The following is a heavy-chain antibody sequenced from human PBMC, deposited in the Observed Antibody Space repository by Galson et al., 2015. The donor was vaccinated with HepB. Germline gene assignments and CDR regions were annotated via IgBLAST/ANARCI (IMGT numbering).Heavy chain of an antibody. CDR1: GFTFSSYS. V-gene: IGHV3-48*02. J-gene: IGHJ3*02. Sequence: SLRLSCAASGFTFSSYSMNWVRQAPGKGLEWVSYISSSSSTIYYADSVKGRFTISRDNAKNSLYLQMNSLRDEDTAVYYCARVGRSGSGRNAFDIWGQGTMVTVSS. D-gene: IGHD1-26*01. CDR3: ARVGRSGSGRNAFDI. CDR2: ISSSSSTI.